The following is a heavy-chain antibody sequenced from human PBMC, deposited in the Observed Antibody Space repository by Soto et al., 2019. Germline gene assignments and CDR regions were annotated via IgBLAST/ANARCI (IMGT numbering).Heavy chain of an antibody. CDR3: ATEFPYYVSSDSYLDY. CDR2: TYYRSKWYN. D-gene: IGHD3-16*01. Sequence: QALSLPSAISGDSVSDNSAACNLIRHAPSRGLEWLGRTYYRSKWYNDYAVSVKSRITVTPDTSKNQFSLHLNSVTPEDTAVYYCATEFPYYVSSDSYLDYWGQGALVTVSS. V-gene: IGHV6-1*01. J-gene: IGHJ4*02. CDR1: GDSVSDNSAA.